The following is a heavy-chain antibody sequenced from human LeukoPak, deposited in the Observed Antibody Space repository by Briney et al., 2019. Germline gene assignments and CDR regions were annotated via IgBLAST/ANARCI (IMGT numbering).Heavy chain of an antibody. Sequence: ASVKVSCKASGYTFTICGIGWVRQAPGQGLEWMGWISAYDGNTNYTQKFQGRVTMTTDTSTSTAHMEVKSLTSDDTAVYYCARGGVSNSWYRSPDYWGQGALVTVSS. J-gene: IGHJ4*02. CDR1: GYTFTICG. V-gene: IGHV1-18*01. CDR2: ISAYDGNT. D-gene: IGHD6-13*01. CDR3: ARGGVSNSWYRSPDY.